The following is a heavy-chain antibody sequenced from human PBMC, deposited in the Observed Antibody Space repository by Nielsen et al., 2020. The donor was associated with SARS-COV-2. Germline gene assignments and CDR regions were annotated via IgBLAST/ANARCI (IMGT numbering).Heavy chain of an antibody. CDR2: MNPNSGNT. J-gene: IGHJ6*02. CDR1: GYTFTSYD. D-gene: IGHD3-10*01. CDR3: ARRALWFGELKHYYGMDV. V-gene: IGHV1-8*01. Sequence: ASVKVSCKASGYTFTSYDINWVRQATGQGLVWMGWMNPNSGNTGYAQKFQGRVTMTRNTSISTAYMELSSLRSEDTAVYYCARRALWFGELKHYYGMDVWGQGTTVTVSS.